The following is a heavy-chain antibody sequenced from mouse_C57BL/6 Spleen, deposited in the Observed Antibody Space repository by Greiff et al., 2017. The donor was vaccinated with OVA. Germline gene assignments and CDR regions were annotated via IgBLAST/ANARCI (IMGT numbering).Heavy chain of an antibody. V-gene: IGHV5-16*01. J-gene: IGHJ3*01. CDR3: ASDTYYGGSYSGFAY. CDR1: GFTFSDYS. CDR2: INSDGSSA. D-gene: IGHD1-1*01. Sequence: EVHLVESEGGLVQPGSSMKISCTASGFTFSDYSMAWVSQVPEKGLEWVANINSDGSSAYYQDYLKSRFIISRDNAKNILYLQMSSLKSEDTATXYFASDTYYGGSYSGFAYWGQGTLVTVSA.